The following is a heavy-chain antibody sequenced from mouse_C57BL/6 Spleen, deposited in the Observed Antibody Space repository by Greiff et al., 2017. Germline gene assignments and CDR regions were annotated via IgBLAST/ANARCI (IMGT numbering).Heavy chain of an antibody. CDR1: GYSFTGYY. V-gene: IGHV1-42*01. CDR2: INPSTGGT. CDR3: ARSRELGYAMDY. J-gene: IGHJ4*01. Sequence: VHVKQSGPELVKPGASVKISCKASGYSFTGYYMNWVKQSPEKSLEWIGAINPSTGGTTYNQKFKAKATLTVDKSSSTAYMQLKSLTSEDSAVYYCARSRELGYAMDYWGQGTSVTVSS.